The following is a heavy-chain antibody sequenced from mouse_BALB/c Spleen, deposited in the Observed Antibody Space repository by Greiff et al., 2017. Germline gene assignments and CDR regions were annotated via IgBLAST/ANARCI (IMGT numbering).Heavy chain of an antibody. CDR2: IWAGGST. V-gene: IGHV2-9*02. CDR1: GFSLTSYG. D-gene: IGHD1-1*01. Sequence: VKLVESGPGLVAPSQSLSITCTVSGFSLTSYGVHWVRQPPGKGLEWLGVIWAGGSTNYNSALMSRLSISKDNSKSQVFLKMNSLQTDDTAMYYCAREGDYYGYLDYWGQGTTLTVSS. CDR3: AREGDYYGYLDY. J-gene: IGHJ2*01.